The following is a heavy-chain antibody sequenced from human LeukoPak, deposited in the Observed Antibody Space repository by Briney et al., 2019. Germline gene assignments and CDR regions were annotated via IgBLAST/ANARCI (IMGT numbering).Heavy chain of an antibody. CDR3: VRGGAGEGYCSSTRCYGHDY. Sequence: ASVKVSCKASGYTFTGYYMHWVRQAPGQGLEWMGWINPNSGGTNFAQKFQGRVTMTRDTSISAVYMGLSRLRSDDTAVYYCVRGGAGEGYCSSTRCYGHDYWGQGTLVTVSS. J-gene: IGHJ4*02. V-gene: IGHV1-2*02. D-gene: IGHD2-2*01. CDR2: INPNSGGT. CDR1: GYTFTGYY.